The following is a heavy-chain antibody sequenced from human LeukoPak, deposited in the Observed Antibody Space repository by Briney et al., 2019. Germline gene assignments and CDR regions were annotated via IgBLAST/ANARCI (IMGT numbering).Heavy chain of an antibody. CDR2: IYWDDDK. D-gene: IGHD6-19*01. CDR1: GFSLTTSGVT. J-gene: IGHJ4*02. Sequence: SGPTLVNPTQTLTLTCTFSGFSLTTSGVTVGWIRQPPGKALEWLALIYWDDDKRYSPSPKSRLTITKDTSKNQVVLTMTNMDPVDTATYFCAHGLLVAGFNYWGQGALVTVSS. V-gene: IGHV2-5*02. CDR3: AHGLLVAGFNY.